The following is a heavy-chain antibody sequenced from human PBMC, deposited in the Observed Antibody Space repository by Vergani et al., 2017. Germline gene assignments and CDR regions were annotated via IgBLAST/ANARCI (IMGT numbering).Heavy chain of an antibody. Sequence: QVQLQESGPGLVKPSQTLSLTCTVSGDSISSGGYYWTWIRQHPGKGLEWIGYIYYRVSTYYNPSRKSRVTISVDTSKNQFSLRLSAVTAADTAVYYCARDSSRDAYKGLFDYWGQGTLVTVSS. J-gene: IGHJ4*02. CDR2: IYYRVST. CDR1: GDSISSGGYY. D-gene: IGHD5-24*01. CDR3: ARDSSRDAYKGLFDY. V-gene: IGHV4-31*03.